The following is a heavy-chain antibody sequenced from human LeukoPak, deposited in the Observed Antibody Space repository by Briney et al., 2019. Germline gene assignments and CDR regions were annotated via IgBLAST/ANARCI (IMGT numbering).Heavy chain of an antibody. J-gene: IGHJ4*02. CDR3: ARNFDS. D-gene: IGHD2/OR15-2a*01. Sequence: PGGSLRLSCAASGFTFTSYTMNWVRPAPGKGLEWVSYITSSSSTIYYADSVKGRFTMSRDNAENSLYLQMNSLRAEDTAVYYCARNFDSWGQGTLVTVSS. CDR1: GFTFTSYT. CDR2: ITSSSSTI. V-gene: IGHV3-48*01.